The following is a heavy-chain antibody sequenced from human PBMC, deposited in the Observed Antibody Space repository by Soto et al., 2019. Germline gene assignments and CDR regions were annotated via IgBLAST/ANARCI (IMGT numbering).Heavy chain of an antibody. J-gene: IGHJ4*02. V-gene: IGHV3-23*01. CDR1: GFTFSSYP. Sequence: EVQLLESGGDLVQPGGSPRLSCAASGFTFSSYPMTWVRQAPGKGLEWVSVISGSGSTTYYADCVKGRFTISRDNSRNTLYLQMNSLRAEDTAVYYCAKSRAGSSYSSLDYWGQGTLVTVSS. CDR3: AKSRAGSSYSSLDY. D-gene: IGHD2-15*01. CDR2: ISGSGSTT.